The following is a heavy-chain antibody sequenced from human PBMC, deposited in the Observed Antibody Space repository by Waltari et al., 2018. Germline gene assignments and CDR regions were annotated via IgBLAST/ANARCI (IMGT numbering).Heavy chain of an antibody. Sequence: EVQLVESGGELVQPGGSLRLSCAASGFNFRNYGLNWVRQAPGKGLDWVSSITSDGSGTYYADTVKGRFTTSRDNSNNTVFLQMNSLRVEDTALYYCAKHQLLQAYYYSMDVWGKGTTVTVSS. D-gene: IGHD2-2*01. CDR2: ITSDGSGT. CDR1: GFNFRNYG. V-gene: IGHV3-23*04. CDR3: AKHQLLQAYYYSMDV. J-gene: IGHJ6*03.